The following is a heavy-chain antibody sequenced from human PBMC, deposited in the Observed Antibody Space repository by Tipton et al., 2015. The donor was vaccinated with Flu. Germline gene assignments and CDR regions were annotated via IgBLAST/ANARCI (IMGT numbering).Heavy chain of an antibody. CDR1: GGSFSGYY. D-gene: IGHD1-26*01. Sequence: TLSLTCAVYGGSFSGYYWSWIRQSPGKGLELIGEINQSGRPNYNPSLKNRVTISVDTSKNQFSLSLTSVTAADTAMYYCARGSWEVRFDPWGQGTLVTVSS. V-gene: IGHV4-34*01. CDR3: ARGSWEVRFDP. J-gene: IGHJ5*02. CDR2: INQSGRP.